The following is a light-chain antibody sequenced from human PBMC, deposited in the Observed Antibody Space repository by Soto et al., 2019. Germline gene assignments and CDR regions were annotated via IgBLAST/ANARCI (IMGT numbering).Light chain of an antibody. CDR1: RSISRY. Sequence: DIQMTQSPASLSASVGDRVTMTCRASRSISRYLSWYQQKPGKAPNLLIFDTSTLQSGVPSRFSGSGSGTDFSLTISSLQPEDFATYYCQQYSDYPYTFGQGTKLELK. V-gene: IGKV1-39*01. J-gene: IGKJ2*01. CDR2: DTS. CDR3: QQYSDYPYT.